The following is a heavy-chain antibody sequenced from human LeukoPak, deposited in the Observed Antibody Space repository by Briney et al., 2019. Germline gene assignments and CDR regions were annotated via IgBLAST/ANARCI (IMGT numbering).Heavy chain of an antibody. J-gene: IGHJ6*02. D-gene: IGHD7-27*01. Sequence: GGSLRLSCAASGFTFNNYWMSWVRQAPGKGLEWVAIIKQDGSEKYYVDSVKGRFTISRDNAKNSLYLQMNSLGAEDTAVYYCANHWGSYYYGMDVWGQGTTVAVSS. V-gene: IGHV3-7*01. CDR2: IKQDGSEK. CDR1: GFTFNNYW. CDR3: ANHWGSYYYGMDV.